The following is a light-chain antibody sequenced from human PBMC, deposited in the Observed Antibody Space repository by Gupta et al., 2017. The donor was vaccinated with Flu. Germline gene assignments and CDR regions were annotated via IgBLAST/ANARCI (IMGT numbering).Light chain of an antibody. CDR2: LNSDSSH. CDR3: KTWATGRRI. CDR1: SSRSTCS. Sequence: QLVLTHSPSASASLGASVKLTCTLGSSRSTCSIAWYQRQPEKGARYLMYLNSDSSHIKGDEIPDRFSCSSAGSERYLTISIHQSEDEAEYYCKTWATGRRIFGGGTKLTVL. V-gene: IGLV4-69*01. J-gene: IGLJ2*01.